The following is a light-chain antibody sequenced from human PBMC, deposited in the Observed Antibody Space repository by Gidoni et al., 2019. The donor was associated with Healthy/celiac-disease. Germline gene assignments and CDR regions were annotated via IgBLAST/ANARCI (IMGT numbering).Light chain of an antibody. V-gene: IGKV1-39*01. CDR2: AAS. Sequence: DIQMTQSPSSLSASVGDRVTSTCRASQSISSYLNWYQQKPGKAPKLLIYAASSLQSGVPSRFSGSGSGTDFTLTISSLQPEDFATYYCQQSYSTLWTFXXXTKVEIK. CDR3: QQSYSTLWT. J-gene: IGKJ1*01. CDR1: QSISSY.